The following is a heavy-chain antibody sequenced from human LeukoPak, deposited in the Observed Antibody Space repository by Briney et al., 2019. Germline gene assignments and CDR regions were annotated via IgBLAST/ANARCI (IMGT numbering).Heavy chain of an antibody. CDR3: ARATNFYYYYGMDV. D-gene: IGHD1-26*01. V-gene: IGHV1-46*01. CDR1: GYTFTSYY. CDR2: INPSSGAT. J-gene: IGHJ6*02. Sequence: ASVKVSCKTSGYTFTSYYIHXVRXXPXXGLEXMGIINPSSGATNYAQKFQGRVTMTRDTSTSTVYMELSSQRSEDTAVYYCARATNFYYYYGMDVWGQGTTVTVSS.